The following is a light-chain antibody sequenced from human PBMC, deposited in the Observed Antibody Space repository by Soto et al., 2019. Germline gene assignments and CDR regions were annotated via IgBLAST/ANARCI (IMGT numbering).Light chain of an antibody. CDR3: QQRSNGPSIT. V-gene: IGKV3-11*01. J-gene: IGKJ3*01. Sequence: EIVLTQSPATLYLSPGDRATLSCRASQSVDWYVAWYQQKPGQAPRLLIYDALKRATGTPDRFSGSGSGTDFTLTISRLEPEDFAVYYCQQRSNGPSITFGPGTKVDLK. CDR1: QSVDWY. CDR2: DAL.